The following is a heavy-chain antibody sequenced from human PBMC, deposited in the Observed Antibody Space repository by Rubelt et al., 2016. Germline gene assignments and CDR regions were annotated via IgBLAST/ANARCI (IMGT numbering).Heavy chain of an antibody. J-gene: IGHJ3*02. D-gene: IGHD4-17*01. CDR3: ARGIRYGDLPRDAFDI. V-gene: IGHV4-34*01. CDR1: GGSFSGYY. CDR2: INHSGST. Sequence: QVQLQQWGAGLLKPSETLSLTCAVYGGSFSGYYWSWIRQPPGKGLEWIGEINHSGSTNYNPSLKGRVTISVDTSKNVFSLILSSVTAADTAVYDCARGIRYGDLPRDAFDIWGQGTMVTVSS.